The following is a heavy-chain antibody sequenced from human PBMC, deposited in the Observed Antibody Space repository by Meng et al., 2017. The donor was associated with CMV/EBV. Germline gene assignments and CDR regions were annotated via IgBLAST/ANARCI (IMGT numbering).Heavy chain of an antibody. CDR3: ARVTQLAPKQLRSLYYFDY. J-gene: IGHJ4*02. Sequence: ASVTVSCKASGYTFTSYYMHWVRQAPGQGLEWMGIINPSGGSTSYAQKFQGRVTMTRDTSTSTVYMELSSLRSEDTAVYYCARVTQLAPKQLRSLYYFDYWGQGTLVTVSS. V-gene: IGHV1-46*01. CDR2: INPSGGST. D-gene: IGHD6-6*01. CDR1: GYTFTSYY.